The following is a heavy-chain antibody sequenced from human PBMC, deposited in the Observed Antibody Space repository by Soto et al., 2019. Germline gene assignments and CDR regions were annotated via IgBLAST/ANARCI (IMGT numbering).Heavy chain of an antibody. D-gene: IGHD4-17*01. CDR3: ATDDVYDDTGLEE. Sequence: QLQLVESGGGVIQPGRSLRLSCAASGFTFSRHGMHWVRQAPGKGLEWVAVIGRDGINTFYTDSVKGRFTISRDNSDNPLYLQMNSLRVEATAVYYCATDDVYDDTGLEEWGQGTLVTVSS. V-gene: IGHV3-33*01. CDR1: GFTFSRHG. CDR2: IGRDGINT. J-gene: IGHJ4*02.